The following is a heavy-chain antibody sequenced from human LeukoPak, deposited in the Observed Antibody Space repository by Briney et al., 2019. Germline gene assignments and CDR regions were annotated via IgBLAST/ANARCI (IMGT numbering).Heavy chain of an antibody. Sequence: GGSLRLSCAASGFTFSSFWTTWVRQAPGKGLEWVASIKEDGGDKYYMDSVKGRFTISRDNAKNSLYLQINSLRAEDTAVYYCARDTYRFDDYWGQGTLVTVSS. CDR2: IKEDGGDK. CDR3: ARDTYRFDDY. D-gene: IGHD2-2*01. V-gene: IGHV3-7*01. J-gene: IGHJ4*02. CDR1: GFTFSSFW.